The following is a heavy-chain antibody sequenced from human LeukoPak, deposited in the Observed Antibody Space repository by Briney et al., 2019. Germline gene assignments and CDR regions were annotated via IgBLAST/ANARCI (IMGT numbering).Heavy chain of an antibody. D-gene: IGHD3-22*01. CDR2: INPNSGGT. CDR3: ARVRPGDYYDSSGYWGWFDP. CDR1: GYTFTGYY. Sequence: ASVKVSCTASGYTFTGYYMHWVRQAPGQGLEWMGWINPNSGGTNYAQKFQGRVTMTRDTSISTAYMELSRLRSDDTAVYYCARVRPGDYYDSSGYWGWFDPWGQGTLVTVSS. V-gene: IGHV1-2*02. J-gene: IGHJ5*02.